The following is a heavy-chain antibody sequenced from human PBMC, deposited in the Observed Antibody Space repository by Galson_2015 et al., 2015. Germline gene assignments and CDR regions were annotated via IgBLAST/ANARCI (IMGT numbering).Heavy chain of an antibody. CDR1: GFSLSTYGMR. V-gene: IGHV2-70*04. Sequence: PALVKPTQTLTLPCTFSGFSLSTYGMRVSWIRQPPGKALEWLARVDWDDDKFYSTSLKTRLTISKDTSKNQVVLTMTNMDPVDTATYWCARGVYSSGSHYYGMDVWGQGTTVTVSS. D-gene: IGHD6-25*01. CDR3: ARGVYSSGSHYYGMDV. J-gene: IGHJ6*02. CDR2: VDWDDDK.